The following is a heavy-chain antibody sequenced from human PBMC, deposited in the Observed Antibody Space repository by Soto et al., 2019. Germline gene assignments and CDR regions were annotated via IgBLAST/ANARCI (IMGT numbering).Heavy chain of an antibody. CDR2: IWYDGSNK. CDR1: GFTFSSYG. CDR3: ARGASGSYQLLLYYYYYGMDV. V-gene: IGHV3-33*01. D-gene: IGHD2-2*01. Sequence: QVQLVESGGGVVQPGRSLRLSCAASGFTFSSYGMHWVRQAPGKGLEWVAVIWYDGSNKYYADSVKGRFTISRDNSKNTLYLQMNSLRADDTAVYYCARGASGSYQLLLYYYYYGMDVWGQGTTVTVSS. J-gene: IGHJ6*02.